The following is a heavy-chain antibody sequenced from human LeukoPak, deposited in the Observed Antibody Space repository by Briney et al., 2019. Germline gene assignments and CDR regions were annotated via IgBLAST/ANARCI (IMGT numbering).Heavy chain of an antibody. V-gene: IGHV3-30*03. J-gene: IGHJ4*02. D-gene: IGHD6-13*01. Sequence: GGSLRLSCAASGFTFSSYGIHWVRQAPGKGLEWVAVVSSGGSIKYYADSGKGRFTISRDTSKNTVYLQMNSLGTEDTAFYYCARGYSSSWLGYFDYWGQGTLVTVSS. CDR2: VSSGGSIK. CDR1: GFTFSSYG. CDR3: ARGYSSSWLGYFDY.